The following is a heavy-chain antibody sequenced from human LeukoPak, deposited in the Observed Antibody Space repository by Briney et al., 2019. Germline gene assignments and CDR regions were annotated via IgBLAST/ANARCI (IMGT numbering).Heavy chain of an antibody. D-gene: IGHD4-17*01. CDR3: ARSLGTTVTTAPGY. V-gene: IGHV3-48*03. CDR1: GFTFSSYE. J-gene: IGHJ4*02. Sequence: SGGSLRLSCAASGFTFSSYEMSWVRQAPGKGLEWVSYISSSATNIYYADSVEGRFTISRDNAKSSLFLQMNSLRAEDTAVYYCARSLGTTVTTAPGYWGQGTLVTVSS. CDR2: ISSSATNI.